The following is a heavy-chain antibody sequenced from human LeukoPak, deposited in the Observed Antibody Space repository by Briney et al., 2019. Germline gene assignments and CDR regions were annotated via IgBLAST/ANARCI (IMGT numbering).Heavy chain of an antibody. CDR1: GFTFSSYG. Sequence: PGRSLRLSCAASGFTFSSYGMHWVRQAPGKGLEWVAVIWYDGSNKYYADSVKGRFTISRDNSKNTLYLRMNSLRAEDTAVYYCARGRRYCSSTSCYFWFDPWGQGTLVTVSS. J-gene: IGHJ5*02. D-gene: IGHD2-2*01. CDR3: ARGRRYCSSTSCYFWFDP. CDR2: IWYDGSNK. V-gene: IGHV3-33*01.